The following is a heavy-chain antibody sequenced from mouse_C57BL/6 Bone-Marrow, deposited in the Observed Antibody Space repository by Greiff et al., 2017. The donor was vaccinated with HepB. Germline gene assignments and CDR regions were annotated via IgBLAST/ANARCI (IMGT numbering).Heavy chain of an antibody. V-gene: IGHV1-50*01. CDR2: FDPSDSYT. CDR1: GYTFTSYW. D-gene: IGHD1-1*01. J-gene: IGHJ2*01. CDR3: YYGSSYY. Sequence: QVQLKQSGAELVKPGASVKLSCKASGYTFTSYWMQWVKQRPGQGLEWIGEFDPSDSYTNYSQKFKGKATLTVDTSSSTAYMQLSSLTSEDSAVYYCYYGSSYYWGQGTTLTVSS.